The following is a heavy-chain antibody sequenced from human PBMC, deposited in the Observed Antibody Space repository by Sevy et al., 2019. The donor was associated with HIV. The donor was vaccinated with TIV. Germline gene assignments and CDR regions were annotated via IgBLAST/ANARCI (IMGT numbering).Heavy chain of an antibody. CDR1: GGSVSSDTYY. Sequence: SETLSLTCTVSGGSVSSDTYYWSWIRQPPGKGLECFGYIYYSGTTNYNPSLKSRFTISVDTSKNQFSLKLTSVTAADTALYYCARVGGLTDYGMDVWGQGTTVTVSS. CDR2: IYYSGTT. J-gene: IGHJ6*02. CDR3: ARVGGLTDYGMDV. V-gene: IGHV4-61*01. D-gene: IGHD1-26*01.